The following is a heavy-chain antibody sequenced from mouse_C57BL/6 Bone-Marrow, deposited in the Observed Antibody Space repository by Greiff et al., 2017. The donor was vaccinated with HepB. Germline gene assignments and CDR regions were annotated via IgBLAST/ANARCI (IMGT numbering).Heavy chain of an antibody. V-gene: IGHV1-62-2*01. CDR1: GYTFTEYT. D-gene: IGHD2-5*01. CDR2: FYPGSGSI. CDR3: ARHEAAYYSNQGFAY. Sequence: VKLVESGAELVKPGASVKLSCKASGYTFTEYTIHWVKQRSGQGLEWIGWFYPGSGSIKYNEKFKDKATLTADKSSSTVYMELSRLTSEDSAVYFCARHEAAYYSNQGFAYWGQGTLVTVSA. J-gene: IGHJ3*01.